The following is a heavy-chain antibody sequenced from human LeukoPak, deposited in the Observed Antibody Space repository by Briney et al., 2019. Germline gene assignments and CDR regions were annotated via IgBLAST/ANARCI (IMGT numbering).Heavy chain of an antibody. J-gene: IGHJ4*02. CDR3: AKDHGGSLRGYYFDY. Sequence: GGSLRLSCAASGFTFSSYAMSWVRQAPGKGLEWVSAISGSGGSTYYADSVKGRFTISRDNSKNTLYLQMNSLRARDTAVYYCAKDHGGSLRGYYFDYWGQGTLVTVSS. V-gene: IGHV3-23*01. CDR1: GFTFSSYA. D-gene: IGHD1-26*01. CDR2: ISGSGGST.